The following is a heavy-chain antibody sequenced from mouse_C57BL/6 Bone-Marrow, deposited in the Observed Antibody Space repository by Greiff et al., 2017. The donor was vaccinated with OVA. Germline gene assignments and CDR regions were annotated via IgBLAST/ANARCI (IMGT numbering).Heavy chain of an antibody. CDR1: GFNIKDYY. D-gene: IGHD2-5*01. CDR2: IDPEDGET. Sequence: EVKLQESGAELVKPGASVKLSCTASGFNIKDYYMDWVKQRTEQGLEWIGRIDPEDGETKYAPKFQGKATITADTSSNPAYLQLSSLTSEDTAVYYCARDSNYVPFAYWGQGTLVTVSA. CDR3: ARDSNYVPFAY. V-gene: IGHV14-2*01. J-gene: IGHJ3*01.